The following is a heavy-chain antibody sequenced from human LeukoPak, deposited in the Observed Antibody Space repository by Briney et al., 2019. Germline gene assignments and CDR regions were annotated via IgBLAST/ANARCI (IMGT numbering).Heavy chain of an antibody. CDR2: IYDSGST. Sequence: SETLSLTCTVSGGSIRSSYYYWGWIHQPPGKGLEWIGSIYDSGSTYYNPSLKSRVTISVDTSKNQFSLKLNSVTAADTAVYYCARGLSAIVYWGQGTLVTVSS. CDR1: GGSIRSSYYY. J-gene: IGHJ4*02. V-gene: IGHV4-39*01. D-gene: IGHD2-15*01. CDR3: ARGLSAIVY.